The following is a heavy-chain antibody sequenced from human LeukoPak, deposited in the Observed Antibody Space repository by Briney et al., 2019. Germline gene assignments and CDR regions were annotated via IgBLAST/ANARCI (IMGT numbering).Heavy chain of an antibody. CDR1: GFTFSSYW. CDR3: ARSFGDWNYYYYMDV. V-gene: IGHV3-7*01. CDR2: IKQDGSEK. D-gene: IGHD1-1*01. Sequence: GGSLRLSCAASGFTFSSYWMSWVRQAPGKGLEWVANIKQDGSEKYYVDSVKGRFTISRDNAKNSLYLQMNSLRAEDTAVYYCARSFGDWNYYYYMDVWGKGTTVTLSS. J-gene: IGHJ6*03.